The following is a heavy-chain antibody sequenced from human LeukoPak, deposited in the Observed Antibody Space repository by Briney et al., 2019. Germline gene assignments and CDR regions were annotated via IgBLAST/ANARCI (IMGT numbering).Heavy chain of an antibody. CDR1: GYTFSAFY. J-gene: IGHJ4*02. D-gene: IGHD1-14*01. V-gene: IGHV1-2*02. Sequence: ASVKVSCKTSGYTFSAFYMHWVRQAPGQGPEWMGWINPDSGGSEYGQKFQGRVTFTSDTSSTTIYMEVRSLKSDDTAVYYCARDMTGGIWARATSFDHWGQGALVTVSS. CDR3: ARDMTGGIWARATSFDH. CDR2: INPDSGGS.